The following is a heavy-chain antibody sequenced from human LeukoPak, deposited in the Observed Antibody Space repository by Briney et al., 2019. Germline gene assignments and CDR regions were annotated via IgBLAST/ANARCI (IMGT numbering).Heavy chain of an antibody. CDR2: IYSGATT. D-gene: IGHD1-26*01. Sequence: GGSLRLSCAASGFTVSSNYMSWVRQAPGKGLEWVSVIYSGATTYYADYVKGRFTISRDNSKNTLYLQMNSLRAEDTAVYYCARGIVGATPAFDIWGQGTMVTVSS. CDR3: ARGIVGATPAFDI. CDR1: GFTVSSNY. J-gene: IGHJ3*02. V-gene: IGHV3-66*01.